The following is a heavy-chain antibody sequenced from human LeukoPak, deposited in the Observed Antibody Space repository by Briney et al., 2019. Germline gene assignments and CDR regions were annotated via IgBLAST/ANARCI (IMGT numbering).Heavy chain of an antibody. CDR1: GGSFSGYY. Sequence: SETLSLTCAVYGGSFSGYYWSWIRQPPGKGLEWIGEINHSGSTNYNPSLKSRVTISVDTSKSQFSLKLSSVTAADTAVYYCARERYYDILTGLDYWGQGTLVTVSS. J-gene: IGHJ4*02. CDR2: INHSGST. V-gene: IGHV4-34*01. CDR3: ARERYYDILTGLDY. D-gene: IGHD3-9*01.